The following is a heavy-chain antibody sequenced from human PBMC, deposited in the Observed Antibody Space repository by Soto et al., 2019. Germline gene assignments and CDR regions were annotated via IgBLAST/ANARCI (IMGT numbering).Heavy chain of an antibody. J-gene: IGHJ5*02. CDR3: ARGVTRAVAADGGGGYNWFDP. D-gene: IGHD6-19*01. CDR1: GGSISSGGYY. Sequence: NPSETLSLTCTVSGGSISSGGYYWSWIRQHPGKGLEWIGYIYYSGSTYYNPSLKSRVTISVDTSKNQFSLKLSSVTAADTAVYYCARGVTRAVAADGGGGYNWFDPWGQGTLVTVSS. CDR2: IYYSGST. V-gene: IGHV4-31*03.